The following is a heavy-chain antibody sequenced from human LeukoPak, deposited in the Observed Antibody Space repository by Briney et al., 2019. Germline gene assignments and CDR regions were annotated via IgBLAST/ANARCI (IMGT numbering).Heavy chain of an antibody. V-gene: IGHV4-38-2*01. CDR3: ARLGRPYYFDY. Sequence: SETLSLTCAVSDYSISSAYYWGWIRQPPGKGLEWIGNIYHSGSTYYNPSLKSRVTISVDTPKNQFSLKLSSVTAADTAVYYCARLGRPYYFDYWGLGTLVTVSS. CDR1: DYSISSAYY. D-gene: IGHD1-26*01. CDR2: IYHSGST. J-gene: IGHJ4*02.